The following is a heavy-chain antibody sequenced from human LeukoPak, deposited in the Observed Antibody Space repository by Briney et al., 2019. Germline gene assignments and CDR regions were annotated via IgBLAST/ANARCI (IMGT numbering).Heavy chain of an antibody. V-gene: IGHV4-4*07. CDR1: GGSISSYY. D-gene: IGHD3-10*01. CDR3: ASLRITMVRGALDY. Sequence: SETLSLTCTVSGGSISSYYWSWIRQPAGKGLEWIGRIYTSGSTNYNPSLKSRVTMSVDTSKNQFSLKLGSVTAADTAVYYCASLRITMVRGALDYWGQGTLVTVSS. CDR2: IYTSGST. J-gene: IGHJ4*02.